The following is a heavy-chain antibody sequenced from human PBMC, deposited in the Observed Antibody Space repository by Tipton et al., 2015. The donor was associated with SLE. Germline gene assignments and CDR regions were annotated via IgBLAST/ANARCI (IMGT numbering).Heavy chain of an antibody. CDR1: GGSISGGAHF. J-gene: IGHJ6*02. CDR2: IYFNGNT. D-gene: IGHD2-21*01. Sequence: LRLSCSVSGGSISGGAHFWSWIRQHPGKGLEWIGYIYFNGNTYYNPSLKSRVTISADTSKNQFSLKMTSVTAADTAVYYCARTTYCGGDCPRWYYYGMDVWGQGTTVTVSS. V-gene: IGHV4-31*02. CDR3: ARTTYCGGDCPRWYYYGMDV.